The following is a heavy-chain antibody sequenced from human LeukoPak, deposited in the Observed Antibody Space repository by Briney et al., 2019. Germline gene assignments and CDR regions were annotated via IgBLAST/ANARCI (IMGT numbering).Heavy chain of an antibody. CDR1: GYTFTSYY. D-gene: IGHD2-8*01. CDR2: INPSGGST. CDR3: ARGDMVYAIQGDPDHDY. Sequence: GASVKVSCKASGYTFTSYYMHWVRQAPGQGLEWMGIINPSGGSTSYTQKFQGRVTMTRDMSTSTVYMELSSLRSEDTAVYYCARGDMVYAIQGDPDHDYWGQGTLVTVSS. V-gene: IGHV1-46*01. J-gene: IGHJ4*02.